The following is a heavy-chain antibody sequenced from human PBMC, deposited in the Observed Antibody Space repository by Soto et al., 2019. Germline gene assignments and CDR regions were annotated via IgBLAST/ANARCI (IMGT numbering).Heavy chain of an antibody. CDR3: ARGSGVVVTD. D-gene: IGHD2-2*01. CDR1: GYTFTSHA. V-gene: IGHV1-3*01. J-gene: IGHJ4*02. Sequence: XVKVSCKASGYTFTSHAMHWVRQAPGQSLEWMGWINAGNGNTKYSQKFQGRVTITRDTSASTAYMELSSLRSEDTAVYYCARGSGVVVTDWGQGTLVTVSS. CDR2: INAGNGNT.